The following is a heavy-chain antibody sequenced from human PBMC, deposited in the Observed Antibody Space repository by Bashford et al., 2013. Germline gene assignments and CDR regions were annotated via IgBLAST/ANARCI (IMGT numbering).Heavy chain of an antibody. V-gene: IGHV3-74*01. CDR1: GFTFSSYL. D-gene: IGHD2-15*01. Sequence: GGSLRLSCAASGFTFSSYLMHWVRQVPGKGLVWVSSINTDGRSIRYADSVRGRFTISRDNAENTVYLQMNSLRVEDTAVFYCARDRWVCSGGNCYSDYLDYVGPGSPGHRLL. CDR3: ARDRWVCSGGNCYSDYLDY. J-gene: IGHJ4*02. CDR2: INTDGRSI.